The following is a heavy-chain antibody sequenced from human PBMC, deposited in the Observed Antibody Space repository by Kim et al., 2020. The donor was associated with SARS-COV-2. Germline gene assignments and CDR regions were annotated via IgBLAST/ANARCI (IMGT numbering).Heavy chain of an antibody. CDR1: GYTFTSYA. J-gene: IGHJ3*02. CDR3: ARDRLLSHAFDI. CDR2: INAGNGNT. Sequence: ASVKVSCKASGYTFTSYAMHWVRQAPGQRLEWMGWINAGNGNTKYSQKFQGRVTITRDTSASTAYMELSSLRSEDTAVYYCARDRLLSHAFDIWGQGTMVTVSS. V-gene: IGHV1-3*01.